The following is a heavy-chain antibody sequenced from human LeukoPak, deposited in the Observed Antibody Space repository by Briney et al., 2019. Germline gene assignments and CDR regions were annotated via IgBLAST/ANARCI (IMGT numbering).Heavy chain of an antibody. V-gene: IGHV3-48*01. CDR2: ISSPSSPL. J-gene: IGHJ4*02. Sequence: GGSLRLSCAASGFTFSNYGMNWVRQAPGKGLEWVSYISSPSSPLYYADSVKGRFTTSRDNAKNSLLLQMNNLRAEDTAVHYCARGGAARPDYWGQGTLVTVSS. D-gene: IGHD6-6*01. CDR1: GFTFSNYG. CDR3: ARGGAARPDY.